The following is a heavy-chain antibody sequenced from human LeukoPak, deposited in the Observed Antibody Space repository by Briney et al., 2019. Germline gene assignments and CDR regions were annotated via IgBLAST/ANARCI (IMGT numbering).Heavy chain of an antibody. CDR3: TRSYYDSSGYYVLFDY. J-gene: IGHJ4*02. CDR2: IRSKANSYAT. D-gene: IGHD3-22*01. CDR1: GFTFSGSA. V-gene: IGHV3-73*01. Sequence: HPGGSLRLSCAASGFTFSGSAMHWVRQASGKGLEWVGRIRSKANSYATAYAASVKGRFTISRDDSENTAYLQMNSLKTEDTAVYYCTRSYYDSSGYYVLFDYWGQGTLVTVSS.